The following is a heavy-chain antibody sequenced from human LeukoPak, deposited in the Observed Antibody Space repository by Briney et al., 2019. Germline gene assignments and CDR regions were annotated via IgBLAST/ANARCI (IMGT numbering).Heavy chain of an antibody. CDR3: ARRPVAATRGGGFGAFDV. D-gene: IGHD2-15*01. V-gene: IGHV4-34*12. CDR1: GGAFSGYY. J-gene: IGHJ3*01. CDR2: IIHVGST. Sequence: PSETLSLTCGVSGGAFSGYYWSWVRQAPGKGLEWIGEIIHVGSTNYSPSLKSRVTISVDTSNNQVSLKLRSVTAADTAMYYCARRPVAATRGGGFGAFDVWGQGTMVTVSS.